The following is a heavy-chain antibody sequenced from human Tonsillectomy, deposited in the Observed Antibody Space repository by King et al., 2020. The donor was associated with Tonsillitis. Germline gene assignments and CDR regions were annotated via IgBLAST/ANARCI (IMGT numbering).Heavy chain of an antibody. J-gene: IGHJ5*02. CDR3: ARTLSIAAPIGWFDP. Sequence: VQLVQSGAEVKKPGASVKVSCKASGYTFTSYAMHWVRQAPGQRLEWMGWFNAGNGNTKYSQKFQGRVTITRDTSASTAYMELSSLRSEDTAVYYCARTLSIAAPIGWFDPWGQGTLVTVSS. V-gene: IGHV1-3*01. CDR2: FNAGNGNT. CDR1: GYTFTSYA. D-gene: IGHD6-6*01.